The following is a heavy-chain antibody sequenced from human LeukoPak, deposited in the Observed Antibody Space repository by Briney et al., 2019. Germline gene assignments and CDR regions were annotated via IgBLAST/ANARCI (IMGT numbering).Heavy chain of an antibody. D-gene: IGHD2-15*01. CDR3: AREAPVAAAIDY. CDR2: IYYSGST. Sequence: PSETLSLTCTVSGGSISSYYWSWIRQPPGKGLGWIGYIYYSGSTNYNPSLKSRVTISVDTSKNQFSLKLSSVTAADTAVYYCAREAPVAAAIDYWGQGTLVTVSS. V-gene: IGHV4-59*01. J-gene: IGHJ4*02. CDR1: GGSISSYY.